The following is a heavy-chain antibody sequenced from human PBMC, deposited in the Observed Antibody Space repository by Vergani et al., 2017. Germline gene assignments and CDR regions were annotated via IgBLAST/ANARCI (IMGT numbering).Heavy chain of an antibody. V-gene: IGHV4-59*08. J-gene: IGHJ4*02. D-gene: IGHD3-9*01. CDR2: VSFRGDT. CDR1: GASVNSYY. CDR3: ARTESFILRYFHWAL. Sequence: QVKLQESGPGLVKPSETLSLTCTVSGASVNSYYWSWIRQPPGKGLEWMGYVSFRGDTLYDPSVKGRMTISLNTSSNHFSLEVTSVTAADTAIYFCARTESFILRYFHWALWGQGTLVTVSS.